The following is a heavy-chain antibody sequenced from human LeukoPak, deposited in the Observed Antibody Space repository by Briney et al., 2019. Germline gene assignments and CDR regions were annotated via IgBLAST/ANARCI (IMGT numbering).Heavy chain of an antibody. CDR3: ARRDQYGDYVAFFDY. J-gene: IGHJ4*02. Sequence: GESLKISCKGSGYSFTSYWIGWVRQMPGKGLEWMGIIYPGDSDTRYSPSFHGQVTISADKSISTAYLQWSSLKASDTAMYYCARRDQYGDYVAFFDYWGQGTLVTVSS. CDR2: IYPGDSDT. D-gene: IGHD4-17*01. V-gene: IGHV5-51*01. CDR1: GYSFTSYW.